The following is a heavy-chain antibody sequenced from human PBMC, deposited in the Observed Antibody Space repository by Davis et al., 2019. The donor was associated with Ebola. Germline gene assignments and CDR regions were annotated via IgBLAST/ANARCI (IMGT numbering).Heavy chain of an antibody. D-gene: IGHD4-17*01. J-gene: IGHJ4*02. CDR3: ARDSSRGDYVRY. CDR1: GITFTSYN. V-gene: IGHV3-48*02. CDR2: ISSSSSTI. Sequence: PGGSLRLSCSASGITFTSYNMNWVRQAPGKGLEWVSYISSSSSTIYYADSVKGRFTISRDNAKNSLYLQMNSLRDEDTAVDYCARDSSRGDYVRYWGQGTRVTVSS.